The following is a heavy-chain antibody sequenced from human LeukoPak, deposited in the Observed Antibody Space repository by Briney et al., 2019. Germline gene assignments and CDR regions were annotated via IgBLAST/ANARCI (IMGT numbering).Heavy chain of an antibody. D-gene: IGHD1-26*01. CDR3: ATPGIVGATRGLDY. CDR1: GGSISSGGYS. CDR2: IYHSGST. Sequence: SQTLSLTCAVSGGSISSGGYSWSWIRQPPGKGLEWIGYIYHSGSTYYNPSLKSRVTISVDTSKNQFSLKLSSVTAADTAVYYCATPGIVGATRGLDYWGQGTLVTVSS. J-gene: IGHJ4*02. V-gene: IGHV4-30-2*01.